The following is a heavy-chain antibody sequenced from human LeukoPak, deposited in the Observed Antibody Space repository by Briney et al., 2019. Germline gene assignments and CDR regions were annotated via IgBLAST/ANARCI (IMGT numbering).Heavy chain of an antibody. CDR1: GFTFSSYG. V-gene: IGHV3-33*01. CDR2: IWYDGSNK. D-gene: IGHD2-21*01. J-gene: IGHJ4*02. CDR3: AREKLGEHIVVADY. Sequence: GRSLRLSCAASGFTFSSYGMHWVRQAPGKGLEWVAVIWYDGSNKYYADSVKGRFTISRDNSKNTLYLQMNSLRAEDTAVYYCAREKLGEHIVVADYWGQGTLVTVSS.